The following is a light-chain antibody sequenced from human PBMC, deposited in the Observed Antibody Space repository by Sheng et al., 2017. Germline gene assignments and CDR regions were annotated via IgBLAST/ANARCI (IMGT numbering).Light chain of an antibody. CDR2: TAS. J-gene: IGKJ3*01. Sequence: DIQMTQSPSSLTASVGDRVTITCRAGQSISSYLNWYQQKPGKAPKLLIYTASTLESGVPSRFSGSGSGTDFTLTISSLQPEDFATYYCQQSYSVPFTFGPGTKVEIK. V-gene: IGKV1-39*01. CDR1: QSISSY. CDR3: QQSYSVPFT.